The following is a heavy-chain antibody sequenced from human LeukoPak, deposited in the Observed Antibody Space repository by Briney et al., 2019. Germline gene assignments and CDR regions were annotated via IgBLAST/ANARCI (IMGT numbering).Heavy chain of an antibody. CDR1: GGSFSGYY. V-gene: IGHV3-11*04. D-gene: IGHD2-15*01. CDR3: AIELGYCSGGSCYPTDY. Sequence: LSLTCAVYGGSFSGYYWSWIRQAPGKGLEWVSYISSSGSTIYYADSVKGRFTISRDNAKNSLYLQMNSLRAEDTAVYYCAIELGYCSGGSCYPTDYWGQGTLVTVSS. CDR2: ISSSGSTI. J-gene: IGHJ4*02.